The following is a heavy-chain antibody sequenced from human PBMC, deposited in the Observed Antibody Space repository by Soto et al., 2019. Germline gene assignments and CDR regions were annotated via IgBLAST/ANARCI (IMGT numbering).Heavy chain of an antibody. V-gene: IGHV3-72*01. CDR1: GLIFSDYH. CDR3: AMLGGWSGGSSGMDV. J-gene: IGHJ6*02. D-gene: IGHD6-19*01. CDR2: IRRKANSYTT. Sequence: EVQLVESGGGLVQPGGSLRLSCAASGLIFSDYHMDWVRQAPGKGLEWVGRIRRKANSYTTEYAASVKGRFTISRDDSKNSLYLKINSLKSEDTAVYYCAMLGGWSGGSSGMDVWGQGTTVTVSS.